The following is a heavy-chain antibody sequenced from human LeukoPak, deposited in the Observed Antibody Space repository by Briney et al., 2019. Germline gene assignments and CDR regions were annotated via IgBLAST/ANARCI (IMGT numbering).Heavy chain of an antibody. V-gene: IGHV4-59*01. Sequence: PSETLSLTCTVSGGSISSYYWSWIRQPPGKGLEWIGYIYYSGSTNYNPSLKSRVTISVDTSKNQFSLKLSSVTAADTAVYYCARGSGSWYRGFDYWGQGTLVTVSS. CDR2: IYYSGST. CDR3: ARGSGSWYRGFDY. CDR1: GGSISSYY. D-gene: IGHD6-13*01. J-gene: IGHJ4*02.